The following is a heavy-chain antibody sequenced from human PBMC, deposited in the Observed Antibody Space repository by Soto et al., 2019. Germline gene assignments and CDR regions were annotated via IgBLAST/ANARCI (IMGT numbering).Heavy chain of an antibody. CDR3: GRTIVTRPYYAMDV. CDR2: IIPVFGTI. V-gene: IGHV1-69*12. Sequence: QVQLVQSGAEVKKPGSSVKVSCKASGGTFNNYAFGWVRQAPGQGLEWMGGIIPVFGTINIAEKSQGRVRITADAAKSTAFMEVSNLRAEDAAGYYCGRTIVTRPYYAMDVWGQGTTVSVSS. J-gene: IGHJ6*02. D-gene: IGHD3-3*01. CDR1: GGTFNNYA.